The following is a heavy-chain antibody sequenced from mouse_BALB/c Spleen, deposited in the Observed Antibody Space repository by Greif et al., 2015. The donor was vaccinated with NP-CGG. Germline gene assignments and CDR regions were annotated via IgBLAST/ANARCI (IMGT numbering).Heavy chain of an antibody. D-gene: IGHD2-1*01. CDR3: ARSLPGAMDY. CDR2: TLPGSGST. V-gene: IGHV1-9*01. CDR1: GYTFSSYW. Sequence: QVHVKQSGAELMTPGASVKISCKATGYTFSSYWLGWFKQRPVHGLEWIFATLPGSGSTNYNEKFKGKATFTADTSSNTADMQLSRWRSEDSAVHYCARSLPGAMDYWGQGTSVTVSS. J-gene: IGHJ4*01.